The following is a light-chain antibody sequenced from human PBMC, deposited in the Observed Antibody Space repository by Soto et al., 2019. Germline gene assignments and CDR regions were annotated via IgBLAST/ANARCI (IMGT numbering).Light chain of an antibody. Sequence: DIQMTQSPSSLSASVGDRVTITCQASQDISNYLNWYQQKPGKAPKVLLYDASNLETGVPSRFSGSGSGTHFTFTITSLQPEDIATYYCQQYDTLPVTFGGGTKVQIK. CDR1: QDISNY. J-gene: IGKJ4*01. V-gene: IGKV1-33*01. CDR2: DAS. CDR3: QQYDTLPVT.